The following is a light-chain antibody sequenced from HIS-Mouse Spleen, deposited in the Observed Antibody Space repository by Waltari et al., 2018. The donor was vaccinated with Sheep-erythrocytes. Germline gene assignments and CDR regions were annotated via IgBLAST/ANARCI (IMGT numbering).Light chain of an antibody. Sequence: QSALTQPRSVSGSPGQSVTIFCTGTSSDVGGYNYVSWYQHHPGKAPKLMIYDVSKRPSGVPYRFSGSKSGNTASLTISGLQAEYEADYYCCSYAGSYTFCVFGGGTRLTVL. V-gene: IGLV2-11*01. CDR2: DVS. CDR1: SSDVGGYNY. J-gene: IGLJ3*02. CDR3: CSYAGSYTFCV.